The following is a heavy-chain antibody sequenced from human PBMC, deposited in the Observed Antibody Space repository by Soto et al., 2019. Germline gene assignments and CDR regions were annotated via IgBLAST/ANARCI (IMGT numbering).Heavy chain of an antibody. Sequence: SETLSLTCTVSGGSISSYYWSWIRQPPGKGLEWIGYIYYSGSTNYNPSLKSRVTISVDTSKNQFSLKLSSVTAADTAVYYCARAGIAAHNNYYYYYGMDVWGQGTTVTV. CDR1: GGSISSYY. D-gene: IGHD6-6*01. J-gene: IGHJ6*02. V-gene: IGHV4-59*01. CDR2: IYYSGST. CDR3: ARAGIAAHNNYYYYYGMDV.